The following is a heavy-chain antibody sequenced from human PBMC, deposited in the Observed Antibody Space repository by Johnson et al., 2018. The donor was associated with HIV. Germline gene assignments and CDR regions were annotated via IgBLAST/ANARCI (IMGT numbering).Heavy chain of an antibody. CDR2: ISYDGSNK. CDR3: AKTAWVFEGDASDI. J-gene: IGHJ3*02. Sequence: QVQLVESGGGVVQPGRSLRLSCAASAFTFSSYAMHWVRQAPGKGLEWVAVISYDGSNKYYADSVKGRFTISRDNSKNTLYLQMNSLRAEDTAIYYCAKTAWVFEGDASDIWGQGTMVTVSS. D-gene: IGHD3-3*01. CDR1: AFTFSSYA. V-gene: IGHV3-30*04.